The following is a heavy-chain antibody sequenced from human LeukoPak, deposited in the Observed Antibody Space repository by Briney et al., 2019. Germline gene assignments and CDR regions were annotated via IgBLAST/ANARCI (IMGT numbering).Heavy chain of an antibody. CDR3: ARDSDLGATGFDY. CDR1: GGSLSSYY. CDR2: IYTSGST. V-gene: IGHV4-4*07. J-gene: IGHJ4*02. D-gene: IGHD1-26*01. Sequence: SETLSLTCTVSGGSLSSYYWSWIRPPAGKGLEWIGRIYTSGSTNYNPSLKSRVTMSVDTSKNQFSLKLSSVTAADTAVYYCARDSDLGATGFDYWGQGNLVTVSS.